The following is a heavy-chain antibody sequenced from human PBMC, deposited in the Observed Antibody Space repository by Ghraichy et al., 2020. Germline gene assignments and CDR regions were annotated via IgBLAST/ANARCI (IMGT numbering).Heavy chain of an antibody. Sequence: SETLSLTCTVSGGSISSYYWSWIRQPAGKGLEWIGRIYTSGSTNYNPSLKSRVTMSVDTSKNQFSLKLSSVTAADTAVYYCASGGGYCGGDCYGPYDYWGQGTLVTVSS. V-gene: IGHV4-4*07. J-gene: IGHJ4*02. D-gene: IGHD2-21*01. CDR2: IYTSGST. CDR1: GGSISSYY. CDR3: ASGGGYCGGDCYGPYDY.